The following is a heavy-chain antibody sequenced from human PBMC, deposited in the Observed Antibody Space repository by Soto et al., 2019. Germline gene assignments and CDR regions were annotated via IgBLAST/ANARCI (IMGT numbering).Heavy chain of an antibody. CDR1: GYSFTSYW. D-gene: IGHD3-22*01. CDR2: IYPGDSDT. J-gene: IGHJ3*02. Sequence: GESLKISCKGSGYSFTSYWIGWVRQMPGKGLEWMGIIYPGDSDTRYSPSFQGQVTISADKSISTAYLQWSSLKASDTAMYYCARHRFYDSSGNDALDIWGQGTMVTVSS. V-gene: IGHV5-51*01. CDR3: ARHRFYDSSGNDALDI.